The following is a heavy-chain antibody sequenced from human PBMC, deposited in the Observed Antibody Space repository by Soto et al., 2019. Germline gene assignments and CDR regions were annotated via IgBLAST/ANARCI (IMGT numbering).Heavy chain of an antibody. J-gene: IGHJ4*02. Sequence: QVQLQESGPGLVKPSQTLSLTCTVSGRSISRGGYYWSWIRQHPGKGLAWLGYIYYTGCTYYNPSLKSRVTMSLDTSNNQFSLKLSSVTAADTAVDYCARIVHCSSTSCEKSFDYWGQGTLVTVSS. CDR1: GRSISRGGYY. CDR2: IYYTGCT. CDR3: ARIVHCSSTSCEKSFDY. D-gene: IGHD2-2*01. V-gene: IGHV4-31*03.